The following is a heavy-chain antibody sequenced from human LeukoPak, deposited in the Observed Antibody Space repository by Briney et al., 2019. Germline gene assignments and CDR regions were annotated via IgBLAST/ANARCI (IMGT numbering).Heavy chain of an antibody. V-gene: IGHV4-59*01. CDR1: GGSISNSY. D-gene: IGHD3-10*01. CDR3: AREGYYGSGSNWFDP. J-gene: IGHJ5*02. Sequence: SETLSLTCTVSGGSISNSYWTWIRQPPGKGLEWIGHIYYSGSTDYNPSLKSRVAISVDTSKNQFSLKLTSVNAADTAVYYCAREGYYGSGSNWFDPWGQGTLVTVSS. CDR2: IYYSGST.